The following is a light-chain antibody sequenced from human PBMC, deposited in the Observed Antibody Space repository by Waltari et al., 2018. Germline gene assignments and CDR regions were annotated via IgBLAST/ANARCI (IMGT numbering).Light chain of an antibody. CDR3: QQYNSWPPYT. Sequence: EIVMTQSPATLSVSPGERATLSCRASQSVSSNLAWYQQKPGQAPRLLIYGASTSATGIPARFSGRGSGTEFTLTISIMQSEDFAVYSCQQYNSWPPYTFGQGTKLEIK. V-gene: IGKV3-15*01. CDR2: GAS. CDR1: QSVSSN. J-gene: IGKJ2*01.